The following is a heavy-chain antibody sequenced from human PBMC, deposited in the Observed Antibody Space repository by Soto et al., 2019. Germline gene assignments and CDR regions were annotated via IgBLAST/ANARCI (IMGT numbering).Heavy chain of an antibody. V-gene: IGHV3-30-3*01. J-gene: IGHJ4*02. CDR2: ISYDGTNK. CDR1: GFTFSSYA. CDR3: ARVRGYSGYDGFYY. Sequence: QVQLVESGGGVVQPGRSLRLSCAASGFTFSSYAVHWVRQAPGKGLEWVAVISYDGTNKYYADSVKGRFTISRDNSNNTLYLQMNSLRAEDTAVYYRARVRGYSGYDGFYYWGQRTLVTVSS. D-gene: IGHD5-12*01.